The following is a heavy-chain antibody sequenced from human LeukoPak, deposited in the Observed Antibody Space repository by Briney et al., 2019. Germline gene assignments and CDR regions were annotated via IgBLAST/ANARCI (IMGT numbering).Heavy chain of an antibody. Sequence: SETLSLTCTVSSGSISSYYWSWIRQPAGKGLEWIGRIYTSGSTNYNPSLKSRVTMSVDTSKNQFSLKLSSVTAADTAVYYCAREDSSSWYWAFDIWGQGTMVTVSS. CDR2: IYTSGST. D-gene: IGHD6-13*01. CDR1: SGSISSYY. CDR3: AREDSSSWYWAFDI. J-gene: IGHJ3*02. V-gene: IGHV4-4*07.